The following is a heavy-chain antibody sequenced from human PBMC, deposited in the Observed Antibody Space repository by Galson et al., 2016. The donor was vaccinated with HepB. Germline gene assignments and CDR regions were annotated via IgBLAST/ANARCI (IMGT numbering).Heavy chain of an antibody. J-gene: IGHJ4*02. CDR3: AIAPRAFWSGSAIEF. D-gene: IGHD3-3*01. V-gene: IGHV3-21*01. CDR2: ISSTGSFI. Sequence: SLRLSCAASGFTFSGYSMSWVRQAPGKGLEWVSSISSTGSFIYFADSVKGRFTISRDDAQNSLFLRMNSLRGEDTAVYYCAIAPRAFWSGSAIEFWGQGSPVTVSS. CDR1: GFTFSGYS.